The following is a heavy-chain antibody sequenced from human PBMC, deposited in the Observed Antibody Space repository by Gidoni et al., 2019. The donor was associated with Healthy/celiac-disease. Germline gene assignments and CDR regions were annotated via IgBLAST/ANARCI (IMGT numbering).Heavy chain of an antibody. CDR1: GYTFTSYA. CDR3: AREGGGYCTGGVCRNWFDP. V-gene: IGHV1-3*01. CDR2: INAGNGNT. Sequence: QVQLVQSGAEVKKPGASVKVSCKASGYTFTSYAMHWVRQAPGQRLEWMGWINAGNGNTKYSQKFQGRVTITRDTSASTAYMELGSLRSEDTAVYYCAREGGGYCTGGVCRNWFDPWGQGTLVTVSS. D-gene: IGHD2-8*02. J-gene: IGHJ5*02.